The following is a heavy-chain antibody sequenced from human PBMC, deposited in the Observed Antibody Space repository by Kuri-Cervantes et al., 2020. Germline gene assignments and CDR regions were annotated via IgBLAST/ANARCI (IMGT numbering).Heavy chain of an antibody. J-gene: IGHJ3*02. CDR2: ISWNSGSI. D-gene: IGHD6-19*01. V-gene: IGHV3-9*01. CDR3: AKDGYSSGGDAFDI. Sequence: SLKISCAASGFIFDDYAMHWVRQVPGKGLEWVSGISWNSGSIGYADSVKGRFAISRDNAKNSLYLQMNSLRAEDTALYYCAKDGYSSGGDAFDIWGQGTMVTVSS. CDR1: GFIFDDYA.